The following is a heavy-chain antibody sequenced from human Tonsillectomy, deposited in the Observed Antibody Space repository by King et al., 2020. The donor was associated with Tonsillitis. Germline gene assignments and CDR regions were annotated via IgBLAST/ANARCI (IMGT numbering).Heavy chain of an antibody. Sequence: QLQESGPGLVKPSETLSLTCTVSGGSISSYYWSWIRQPPGKGLEWIGYIYYSGSTNYNPSLKSRVTISVDTSKNQFSLKLSSVTAADTAVYYCARNHDSDFRAFDIWGQGTMVTVSS. J-gene: IGHJ3*02. D-gene: IGHD1-14*01. CDR1: GGSISSYY. V-gene: IGHV4-59*01. CDR3: ARNHDSDFRAFDI. CDR2: IYYSGST.